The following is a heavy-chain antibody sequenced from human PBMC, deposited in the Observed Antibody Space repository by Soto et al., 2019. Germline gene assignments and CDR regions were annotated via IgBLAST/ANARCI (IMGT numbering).Heavy chain of an antibody. Sequence: GGSLRLSCAASGFTFSSYGMPWVRQAPGKGLEWVAVISYDGSNKYYADSVKGRFTISRDNAKNSLYLQMNSLRAEDTAVYYCARDLDYGDYDSTNDYWGQGTLVTVS. CDR2: ISYDGSNK. CDR3: ARDLDYGDYDSTNDY. J-gene: IGHJ4*02. V-gene: IGHV3-30*12. D-gene: IGHD4-17*01. CDR1: GFTFSSYG.